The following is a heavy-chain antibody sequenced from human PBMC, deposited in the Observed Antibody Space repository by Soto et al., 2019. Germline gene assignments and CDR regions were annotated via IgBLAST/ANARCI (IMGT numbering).Heavy chain of an antibody. Sequence: EVQLLESGGGLVQPGGSLRLSCAASGFTFSTYAMTWVRQAPGKGLEWVSGISGSGGSTYYADSVKGRFTISRDNSKNTLYLQINSLGAEDTAVYYCAKRPLATVFGVAGNRFDPWGQGTLVTVSS. CDR3: AKRPLATVFGVAGNRFDP. V-gene: IGHV3-23*01. CDR2: ISGSGGST. J-gene: IGHJ5*02. D-gene: IGHD3-3*01. CDR1: GFTFSTYA.